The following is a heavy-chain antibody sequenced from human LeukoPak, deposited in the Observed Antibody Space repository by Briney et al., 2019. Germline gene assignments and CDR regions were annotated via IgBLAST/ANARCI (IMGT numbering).Heavy chain of an antibody. Sequence: PGGSLRLSCAASGFTFSSYGMHWVRQAPGKGLEWVAFIRYDGSNKYYADSVKGRFTISRDNSKNTLYLQMNSLRAEDTAVYYCAKGSHGSGSYYNPYYFDYWGRGTLVTVSS. CDR2: IRYDGSNK. V-gene: IGHV3-30*02. CDR3: AKGSHGSGSYYNPYYFDY. J-gene: IGHJ4*02. CDR1: GFTFSSYG. D-gene: IGHD3-10*01.